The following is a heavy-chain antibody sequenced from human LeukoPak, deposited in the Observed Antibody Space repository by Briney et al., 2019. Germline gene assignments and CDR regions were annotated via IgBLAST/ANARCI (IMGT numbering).Heavy chain of an antibody. Sequence: GGSLRLSCAASGFTFSNYATSWVRQAPGKGLEWVSAISGSGGDTYYADSVKGRFTISRDNSKNTLFLLMNSLRAEDTAVYYCAKDPSSGRGWYFDLWGRGTLVTVSS. D-gene: IGHD3-22*01. CDR2: ISGSGGDT. CDR1: GFTFSNYA. CDR3: AKDPSSGRGWYFDL. J-gene: IGHJ2*01. V-gene: IGHV3-23*01.